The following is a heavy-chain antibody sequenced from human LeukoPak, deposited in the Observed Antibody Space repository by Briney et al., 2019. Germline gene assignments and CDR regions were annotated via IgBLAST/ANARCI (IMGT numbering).Heavy chain of an antibody. CDR2: INHSGST. D-gene: IGHD3-10*01. CDR3: ARVPVLRLWFGELRGGYFDY. Sequence: PSETLSLTCAVYGGSFSGYYWSWIRQPPGKGLEWIGEINHSGSTNYNPSLKSRVTISVDTSKNQFSLKLSSVTAADTAVYYCARVPVLRLWFGELRGGYFDYWGQGTLVTVSS. V-gene: IGHV4-34*01. J-gene: IGHJ4*02. CDR1: GGSFSGYY.